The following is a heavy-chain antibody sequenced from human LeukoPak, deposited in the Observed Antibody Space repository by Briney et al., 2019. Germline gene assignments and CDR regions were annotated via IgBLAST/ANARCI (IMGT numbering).Heavy chain of an antibody. Sequence: KASETLSLTCTVSGGSISSYYWSWIRQPPGKGLEWIGYIYYSGSTNYNPSLKSRVTISVDTSKNQFSLKLSSVTAADTAVYYCARRLVLWFGELFDYWGQGTLVTVSS. CDR3: ARRLVLWFGELFDY. J-gene: IGHJ4*02. CDR2: IYYSGST. D-gene: IGHD3-10*01. V-gene: IGHV4-59*01. CDR1: GGSISSYY.